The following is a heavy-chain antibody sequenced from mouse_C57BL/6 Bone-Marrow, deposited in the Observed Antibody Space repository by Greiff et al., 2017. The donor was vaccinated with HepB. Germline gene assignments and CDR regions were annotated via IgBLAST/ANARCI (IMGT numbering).Heavy chain of an antibody. J-gene: IGHJ4*01. D-gene: IGHD1-1*02. Sequence: VQLVESGAELAKPGASVKLSCKASGYTFTSYWMHWVNQRPGQGLEWIGYINPSSGYTKYNQKFKDKATLTADKSSSTAYMQLSSLTYEDSAVYYCARRYYGNYAMDYWGQGTSDTDTS. CDR1: GYTFTSYW. CDR3: ARRYYGNYAMDY. V-gene: IGHV1-7*01. CDR2: INPSSGYT.